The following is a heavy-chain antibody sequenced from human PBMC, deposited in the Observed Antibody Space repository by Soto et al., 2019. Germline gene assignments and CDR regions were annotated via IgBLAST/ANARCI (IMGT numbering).Heavy chain of an antibody. J-gene: IGHJ6*02. Sequence: SETLSLTCAVSGYSISSGYYWGWIRQPQGKGLEWIGGIYHSGRTYYNPSLKSRGTISVDTSKNKFSLKMSSVTAADTAVYYCARGPVNHSGYHWFRYYYYYYGMDVWGQGTMVTVSS. CDR3: ARGPVNHSGYHWFRYYYYYYGMDV. CDR2: IYHSGRT. D-gene: IGHD5-12*01. V-gene: IGHV4-38-2*01. CDR1: GYSISSGYY.